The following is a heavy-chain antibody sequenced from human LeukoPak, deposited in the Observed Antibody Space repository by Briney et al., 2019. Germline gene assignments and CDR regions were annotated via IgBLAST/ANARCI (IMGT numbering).Heavy chain of an antibody. J-gene: IGHJ2*01. CDR1: GFTFSSYA. CDR3: ARSGSGYYYVWYFDL. D-gene: IGHD3-22*01. V-gene: IGHV3-23*01. Sequence: GGSLRLSCAASGFTFSSYAMSWVRRAPGKGLEWVSAISGSGGSTYYADSVKGRFTISRDNSKNTLYLQMNSLRAEDTAVYYCARSGSGYYYVWYFDLWGRGTLVTVSS. CDR2: ISGSGGST.